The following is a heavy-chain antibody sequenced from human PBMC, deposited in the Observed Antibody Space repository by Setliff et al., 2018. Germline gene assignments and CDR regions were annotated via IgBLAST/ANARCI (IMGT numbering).Heavy chain of an antibody. J-gene: IGHJ4*02. Sequence: ALVKVSCKASGYTFTSYDINWVRQATGQGLEWMGWMNPNSGNTGYAQKFQGRVTMTRNTSISTAYMELSSLRSEDTAVYYCYITYSYGLYYFDYWGQGTLVTVSS. V-gene: IGHV1-8*02. CDR3: YITYSYGLYYFDY. CDR1: GYTFTSYD. D-gene: IGHD5-18*01. CDR2: MNPNSGNT.